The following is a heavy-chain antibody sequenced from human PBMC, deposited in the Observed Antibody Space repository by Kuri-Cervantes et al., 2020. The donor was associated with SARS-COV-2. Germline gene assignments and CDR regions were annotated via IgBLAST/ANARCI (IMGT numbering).Heavy chain of an antibody. D-gene: IGHD6-25*01. Sequence: GGSLRLSCVASGFNFEKYPMQWVRQAPGKGLEYVSAVTSDGDGTYYADSVKGRFTISRDNSKNTLYLQMGSLRAEDMAVYYCARSSGMGQYYYYYYLDVWGKGATVTVSS. V-gene: IGHV3-64*02. CDR1: GFNFEKYP. CDR3: ARSSGMGQYYYYYYLDV. CDR2: VTSDGDGT. J-gene: IGHJ6*03.